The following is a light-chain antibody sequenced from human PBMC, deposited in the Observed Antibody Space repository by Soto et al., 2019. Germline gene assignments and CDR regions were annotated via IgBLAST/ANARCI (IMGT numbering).Light chain of an antibody. V-gene: IGKV3-15*01. CDR2: SAS. CDR1: QSVKTN. CDR3: QQYNNWTPVT. Sequence: EIVMTQSPATLSVSPGERATLSCRASQSVKTNLAWYQQKPGQAPRLLIYSASSRATGIPARFSGSGSGTEFTLTISSLQSEDLAVYYCQQYNNWTPVTFGPGTKVDIK. J-gene: IGKJ3*01.